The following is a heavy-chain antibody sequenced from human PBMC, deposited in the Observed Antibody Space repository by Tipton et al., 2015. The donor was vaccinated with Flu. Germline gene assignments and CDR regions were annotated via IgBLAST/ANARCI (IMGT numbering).Heavy chain of an antibody. D-gene: IGHD5/OR15-5a*01. CDR3: ARGLGYWNFDV. CDR2: INPNSGGT. CDR1: GYTFDSYD. Sequence: QVQLVQSGAEVKKPGASVKVSCKTSGYTFDSYDINWVRQANGQGLEWMGWINPNSGGTNYEQKFQGRVTMTRDTSISTAYMDLSRLRSDDTAVYYCARGLGYWNFDVWGLGTLVTVSS. J-gene: IGHJ2*01. V-gene: IGHV1-2*02.